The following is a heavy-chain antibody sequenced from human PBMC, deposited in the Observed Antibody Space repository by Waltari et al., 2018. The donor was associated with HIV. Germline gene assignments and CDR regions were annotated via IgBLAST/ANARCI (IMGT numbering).Heavy chain of an antibody. V-gene: IGHV3-30*02. CDR3: AKDTTAFYDILTGYYRTYYYGMDV. D-gene: IGHD3-9*01. Sequence: YGIHWVRQAPGKGLEWVAFIRYDGSNKYYADSVKGRFTISRDNSKNTLYLQMNSLRGEDTAVYYCAKDTTAFYDILTGYYRTYYYGMDVWGQGTTVTVSS. J-gene: IGHJ6*02. CDR1: YG. CDR2: IRYDGSNK.